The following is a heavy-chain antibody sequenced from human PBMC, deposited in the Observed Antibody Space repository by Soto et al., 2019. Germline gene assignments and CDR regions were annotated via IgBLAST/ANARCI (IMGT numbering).Heavy chain of an antibody. CDR1: GGSISSSNW. Sequence: SETLSLTCAVSGGSISSSNWWSWVRHPPGKGLELIGEIYHSGSTNYNPSLKSRVTISVDKSKNQFSLRLSSVTAADAAVYYCARDDILTGFEYWGQGSQVT. J-gene: IGHJ4*02. D-gene: IGHD3-9*01. CDR3: ARDDILTGFEY. CDR2: IYHSGST. V-gene: IGHV4-4*02.